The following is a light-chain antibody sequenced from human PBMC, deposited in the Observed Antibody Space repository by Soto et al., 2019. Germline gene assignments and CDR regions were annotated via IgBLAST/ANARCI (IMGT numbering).Light chain of an antibody. J-gene: IGLJ3*02. CDR1: SSTLVAVYD. Sequence: QSALTHPPSISGAPGQRVTMSCTGSSSTLVAVYDVHWYQRLPGAAPKLLIYDNTHRPSGVPNRFSGSKSGTSASLAITGLQAEDEADYYCQSYDSGMSGHWVFGGGNKVTV. V-gene: IGLV1-40*01. CDR2: DNT. CDR3: QSYDSGMSGHWV.